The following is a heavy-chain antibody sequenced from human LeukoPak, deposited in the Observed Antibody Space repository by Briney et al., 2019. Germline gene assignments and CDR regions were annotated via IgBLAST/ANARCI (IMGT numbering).Heavy chain of an antibody. CDR1: GGSISSSSYY. CDR2: IYYSGST. J-gene: IGHJ4*02. Sequence: SETLSLTCTVSGGSISSSSYYWGWIRQPPGKGLEWIGSIYYSGSTYYNPSLKSRVTISVDTSKNQFSLKLSSVTAADTAVYYCARDRETGAYFDYWGQGTLVTASS. CDR3: ARDRETGAYFDY. V-gene: IGHV4-39*07. D-gene: IGHD7-27*01.